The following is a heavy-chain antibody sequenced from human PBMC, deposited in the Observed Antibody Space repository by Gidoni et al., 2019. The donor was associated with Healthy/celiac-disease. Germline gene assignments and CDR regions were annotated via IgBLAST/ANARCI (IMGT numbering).Heavy chain of an antibody. J-gene: IGHJ6*04. CDR2: ISAYNGNT. D-gene: IGHD3-3*01. Sequence: QVQLVQSGAEVKKPGASVKVSCKASGYTFTSYGISWVRQAPGQGLEWMGWISAYNGNTNYAQKLQGRVTMTTDTSTSTAYMELRSLRSDDTAVYYCARAVGTIFGVVSDYYYYGMDVWGKGTTVTVSS. V-gene: IGHV1-18*01. CDR3: ARAVGTIFGVVSDYYYYGMDV. CDR1: GYTFTSYG.